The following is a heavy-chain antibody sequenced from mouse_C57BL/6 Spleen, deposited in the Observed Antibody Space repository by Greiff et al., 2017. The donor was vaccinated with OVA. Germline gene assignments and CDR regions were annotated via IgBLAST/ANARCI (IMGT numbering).Heavy chain of an antibody. D-gene: IGHD1-1*01. CDR1: GYTFTSYW. CDR3: ARDRGSSPFDY. V-gene: IGHV1-69*01. CDR2: IDPSDSYT. J-gene: IGHJ2*01. Sequence: VKLQESGAELVMPGASVKLSCKASGYTFTSYWMHWVKQRPGQGLEWIGEIDPSDSYTNYNQKFKGKSTLTVDKSSSTAYMQLSSLTSEDSAVYYCARDRGSSPFDYWGQGTTLTVSS.